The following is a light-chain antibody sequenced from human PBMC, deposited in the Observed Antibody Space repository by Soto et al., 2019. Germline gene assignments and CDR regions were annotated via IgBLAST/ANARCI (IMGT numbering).Light chain of an antibody. CDR1: SSNIGSHT. J-gene: IGLJ7*02. CDR3: AACDDSLNGVI. CDR2: SNN. Sequence: QSVLTQPPSASGTPGQRITISCSGSSSNIGSHTVNWHQQVPGTAPQILIYSNNESPSVGPDRFSVSKSGTSASLSISGLQSGDEADYYSAACDDSLNGVIFGGGTQLTAL. V-gene: IGLV1-44*01.